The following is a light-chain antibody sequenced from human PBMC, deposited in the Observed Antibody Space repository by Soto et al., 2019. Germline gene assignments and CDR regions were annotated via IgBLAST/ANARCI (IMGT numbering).Light chain of an antibody. CDR3: QHYGSSLYT. Sequence: IVLTQSPGTLSLSPGERATLSCRASQSVNSIYLTWYQQKPGQAPRLLIYGASSRATDIPDRFSGSGSGTDFSLTISSLEPEDFAVYYCQHYGSSLYTFGQGTKLEIK. V-gene: IGKV3-20*01. J-gene: IGKJ2*01. CDR1: QSVNSIY. CDR2: GAS.